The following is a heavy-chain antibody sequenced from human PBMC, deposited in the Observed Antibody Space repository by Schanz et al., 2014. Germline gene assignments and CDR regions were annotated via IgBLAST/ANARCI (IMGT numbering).Heavy chain of an antibody. D-gene: IGHD3-22*01. V-gene: IGHV3-33*01. J-gene: IGHJ4*02. Sequence: QVQLVESGGGVVQPGGSLRLSCAASGFTFSFSGMQWVRQAPGKGLEWVAVVCYDGSKKYYADSVKGRFTTSRDNAKNSLYLQMNSLRAEDTAVYYCARDKGGYYPFDYWGQGSLVTVSS. CDR1: GFTFSFSG. CDR2: VCYDGSKK. CDR3: ARDKGGYYPFDY.